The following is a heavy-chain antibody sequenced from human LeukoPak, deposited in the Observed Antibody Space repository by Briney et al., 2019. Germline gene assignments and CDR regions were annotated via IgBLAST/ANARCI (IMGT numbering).Heavy chain of an antibody. J-gene: IGHJ4*02. CDR1: GFTLSNYW. V-gene: IGHV3-7*03. CDR3: AKDHLYYFDY. Sequence: GGSLRLSCAASGFTLSNYWMSWVRQAPGKGLEWVANMNRDGSEKYYVDSMKGRFTISRDNAKNSVYLQMNSLRAEDTAVYYCAKDHLYYFDYWGQGTLVTVSS. CDR2: MNRDGSEK.